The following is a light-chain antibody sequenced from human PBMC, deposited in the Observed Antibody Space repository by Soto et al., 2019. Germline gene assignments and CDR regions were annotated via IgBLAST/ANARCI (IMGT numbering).Light chain of an antibody. CDR2: GVT. CDR1: SSDVGAYNY. J-gene: IGLJ1*01. CDR3: SSYTISNTLPFV. Sequence: QSALTQPPSASGSPGQSVTISCTGTSSDVGAYNYVSWYQQHPGKAPKLLIYGVTHRPSGVSNRFSGSKSGNTASLTISGLQAEDEADYYCSSYTISNTLPFVFGTGTKLTVL. V-gene: IGLV2-14*01.